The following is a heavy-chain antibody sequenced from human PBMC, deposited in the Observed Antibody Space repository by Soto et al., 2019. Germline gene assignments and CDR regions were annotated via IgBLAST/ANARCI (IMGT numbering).Heavy chain of an antibody. CDR2: TYHSGST. CDR1: GGSISSGGYS. V-gene: IGHV4-30-2*01. D-gene: IGHD2-8*01. Sequence: TSETLSLTCAVSGGSISSGGYSWSWIRQPPGKGLEWIGYTYHSGSTYYNPSLKSRVTISIDRSKNQFSLKLSSVTAADTAVYYCARDKINGLFDYWGQGTLVTVSS. CDR3: ARDKINGLFDY. J-gene: IGHJ4*02.